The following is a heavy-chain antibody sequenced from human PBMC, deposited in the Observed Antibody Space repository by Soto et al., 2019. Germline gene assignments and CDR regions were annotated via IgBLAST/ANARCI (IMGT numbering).Heavy chain of an antibody. CDR1: GFTFSSYA. V-gene: IGHV3-64D*06. J-gene: IGHJ4*02. CDR3: VTRAGKYSAVANYFDY. D-gene: IGHD6-19*01. Sequence: GGSLRLSCSASGFTFSSYAMHWVRQAPGKGLEYVSAISSNGGSTYYADSVKGRFTISRDNSKNTVYLQMSSLRAEDTAVYYCVTRAGKYSAVANYFDYWGQGTLVTVSS. CDR2: ISSNGGST.